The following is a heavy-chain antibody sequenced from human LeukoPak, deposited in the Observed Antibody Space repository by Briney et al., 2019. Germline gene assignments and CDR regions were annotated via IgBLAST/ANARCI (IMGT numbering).Heavy chain of an antibody. J-gene: IGHJ4*02. D-gene: IGHD3-10*01. CDR3: ARRSWGVYYFDY. CDR2: IYTSGST. CDR1: GGSISSYY. V-gene: IGHV4-4*09. Sequence: SEALSLTCTVSGGSISSYYWSWIRQPPGKGLAWIGCIYTSGSTNYNPSLKSRVTISVDTSKNQFSLKLSSVTAADTAVYYCARRSWGVYYFDYWGQGTLVTVSS.